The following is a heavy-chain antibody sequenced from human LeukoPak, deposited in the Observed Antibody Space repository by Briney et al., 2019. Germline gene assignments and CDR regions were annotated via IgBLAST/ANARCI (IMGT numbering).Heavy chain of an antibody. CDR3: AKGPPRLWLYLVDY. V-gene: IGHV3-23*01. CDR1: GFTFSSYA. Sequence: GGSLRLSCAASGFTFSSYAMSWVRQAPGKGLEWVSAISGSGGSTYYADSVKGRFTISRDNSKNTLYLQMNSLRAEYTAVYYCAKGPPRLWLYLVDYWGQGTLVTVS. D-gene: IGHD5-18*01. J-gene: IGHJ4*02. CDR2: ISGSGGST.